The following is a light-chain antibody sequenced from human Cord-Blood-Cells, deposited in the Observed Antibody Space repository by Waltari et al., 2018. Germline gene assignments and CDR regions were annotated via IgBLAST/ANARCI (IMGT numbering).Light chain of an antibody. CDR1: QSVTSY. CDR2: DAS. CDR3: QQRSNWLT. Sequence: EMVVTQSPATLSLSPGERATPSCRASQSVTSYLAWYQQKPGQAPRLLIYDASNRATGIPARFSGSGSGTDFTLTISSLEPEDFAVYYCQQRSNWLTFGQGTRLEIK. V-gene: IGKV3-11*01. J-gene: IGKJ5*01.